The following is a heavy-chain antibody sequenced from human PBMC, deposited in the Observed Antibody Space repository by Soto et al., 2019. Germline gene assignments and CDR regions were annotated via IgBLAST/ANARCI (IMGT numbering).Heavy chain of an antibody. CDR2: ISGSGGST. CDR3: EKQVGSSGWTEAFDI. J-gene: IGHJ3*02. D-gene: IGHD6-19*01. V-gene: IGHV3-23*01. Sequence: GWSLRLSFAASGFTFSIYAMSWFRQAPGKGLEWVSAISGSGGSTYYADSVKGRFTISRDNSKNTLYLQMNSLRAEDTAVYYCEKQVGSSGWTEAFDICGHGTMFTV. CDR1: GFTFSIYA.